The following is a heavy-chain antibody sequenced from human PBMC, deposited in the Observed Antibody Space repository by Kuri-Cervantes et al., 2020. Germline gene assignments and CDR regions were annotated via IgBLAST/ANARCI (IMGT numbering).Heavy chain of an antibody. CDR3: ARVTDVVMAADY. CDR2: INPNSGGT. Sequence: ASVKVSCKASGYTFTGYYMHWVRQAPGQGLEWMGWINPNSGGTNYAQKFQGRVTMTRDTSTSTVYMGLSSLRSEDMAVYYCARVTDVVMAADYWGQGTLVTVSS. D-gene: IGHD3-16*01. CDR1: GYTFTGYY. V-gene: IGHV1-2*02. J-gene: IGHJ4*02.